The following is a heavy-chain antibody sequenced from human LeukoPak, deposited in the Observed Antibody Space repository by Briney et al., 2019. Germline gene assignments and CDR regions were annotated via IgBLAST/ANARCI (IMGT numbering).Heavy chain of an antibody. D-gene: IGHD5-12*01. Sequence: PSETQSLTCAAYGGSFSGYYWSWIRQPPGKGLEWIGEINHSGSTNYNPSLKSRVTISVDTSKNQFSLKLSSVTAADTAVYYCARGHSGYADWGQGTLVTVSS. CDR2: INHSGST. V-gene: IGHV4-34*01. J-gene: IGHJ4*02. CDR1: GGSFSGYY. CDR3: ARGHSGYAD.